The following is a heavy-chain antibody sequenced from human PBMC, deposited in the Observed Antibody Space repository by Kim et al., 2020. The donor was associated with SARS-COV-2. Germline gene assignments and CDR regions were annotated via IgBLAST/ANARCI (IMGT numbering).Heavy chain of an antibody. V-gene: IGHV4-59*01. CDR2: IYYSGST. CDR1: GGSISSYY. CDR3: ARAYGSGSYYSSFDP. Sequence: SETLSLTCSVSGGSISSYYWSWIRQPPGKGLEWIGYIYYSGSTNYNPSLKSRVTISVDTSKNQFSLKLSSVTAADTAVYYCARAYGSGSYYSSFDPWGQGTLVTVSS. D-gene: IGHD3-10*01. J-gene: IGHJ5*02.